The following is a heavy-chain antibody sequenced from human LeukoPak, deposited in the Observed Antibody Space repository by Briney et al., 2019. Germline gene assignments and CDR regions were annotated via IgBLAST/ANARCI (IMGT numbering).Heavy chain of an antibody. CDR1: GFTFNTYW. J-gene: IGHJ4*02. V-gene: IGHV3-7*05. D-gene: IGHD2-2*01. CDR2: VKQDGGEK. CDR3: TTGGDSTFAGLDY. Sequence: GGSLRLSCAASGFTFNTYWMSWVRQAPGKGPEWVANVKQDGGEKHYVDSVKGRFTISRDNAESSLYLQMNSLRAEDTGIYYCTTGGDSTFAGLDYWGQGTLVTVSS.